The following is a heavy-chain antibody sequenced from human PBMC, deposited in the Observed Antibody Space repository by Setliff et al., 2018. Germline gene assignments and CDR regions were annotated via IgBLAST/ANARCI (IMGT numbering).Heavy chain of an antibody. CDR3: AKELSMAYGND. Sequence: PGGSLRLSCATSGFTFSSYAMSWVRQAPGKGLEWVSAMSASGTSTYHADSVKGRFTISGDNSKNTLYLQMNSLRVDDTAIYYCAKELSMAYGNDWGLGTLVTVSS. V-gene: IGHV3-23*01. CDR1: GFTFSSYA. D-gene: IGHD1-1*01. J-gene: IGHJ4*02. CDR2: MSASGTST.